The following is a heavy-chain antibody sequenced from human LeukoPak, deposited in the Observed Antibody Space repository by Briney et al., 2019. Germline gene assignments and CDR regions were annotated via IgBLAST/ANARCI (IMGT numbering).Heavy chain of an antibody. Sequence: GGSLRLSCAASGFXFSSYSINWVRQAPGKGLEWVSSISSSSSYIYYADSVKGRFTISRDNAKNSLYLQMNSLRAEDTAVYYCARDLYSYGLLYWGQGTLVTVSS. V-gene: IGHV3-21*01. D-gene: IGHD5-18*01. CDR1: GFXFSSYS. J-gene: IGHJ4*02. CDR3: ARDLYSYGLLY. CDR2: ISSSSSYI.